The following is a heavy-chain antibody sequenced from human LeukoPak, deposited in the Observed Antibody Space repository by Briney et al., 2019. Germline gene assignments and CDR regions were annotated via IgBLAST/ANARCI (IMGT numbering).Heavy chain of an antibody. J-gene: IGHJ6*02. CDR2: ISSSSSYI. Sequence: GGSLRLSCAASGFTFSSYSMNWVRQAPGKGLEWVSSISSSSSYIYYADSVKGRFTISRDNAKNSLYLQMNSLRAEDTAVYYCARVSPLGSSYYYYGMDVWGQGTTVTVSS. V-gene: IGHV3-21*01. CDR3: ARVSPLGSSYYYYGMDV. CDR1: GFTFSSYS.